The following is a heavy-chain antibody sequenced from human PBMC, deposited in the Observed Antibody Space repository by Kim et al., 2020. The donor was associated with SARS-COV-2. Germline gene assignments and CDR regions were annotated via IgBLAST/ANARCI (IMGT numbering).Heavy chain of an antibody. Sequence: GGSLRLSCAASGFTFSSYAMSWVRQAPGKGLEWVSAISGSGGSTYYADSVKGRFTISRDNSKNTLYLQMNSLRAEDTAVYYCASKPLGYCSSTSCPWGQGTLVTVSS. CDR1: GFTFSSYA. CDR2: ISGSGGST. V-gene: IGHV3-23*01. CDR3: ASKPLGYCSSTSCP. D-gene: IGHD2-2*01. J-gene: IGHJ5*02.